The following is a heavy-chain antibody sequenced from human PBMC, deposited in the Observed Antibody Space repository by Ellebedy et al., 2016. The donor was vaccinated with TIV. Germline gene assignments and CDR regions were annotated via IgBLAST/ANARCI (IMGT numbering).Heavy chain of an antibody. CDR1: GFNFSSYW. D-gene: IGHD4-17*01. V-gene: IGHV3-7*01. CDR3: ARRGSYGDYAVQINSWFDS. CDR2: IRQEGDEI. Sequence: GESLKISCAASGFNFSSYWMTWVRQAPGKGLEWVAKIRQEGDEIYYVESVKGRFTIPRDNGKNSLYLQMHSLRPEDTAVYYCARRGSYGDYAVQINSWFDSWGQGTLVTVSS. J-gene: IGHJ5*01.